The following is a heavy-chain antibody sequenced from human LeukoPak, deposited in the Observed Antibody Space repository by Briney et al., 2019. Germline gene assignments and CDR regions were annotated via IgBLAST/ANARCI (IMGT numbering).Heavy chain of an antibody. D-gene: IGHD6-13*01. Sequence: GASVKVSCKASGYTFTRHYMNWVRQAPGQGLEWMGKINPSSGGTGYAQKFQGRVTMTRDTSTSTVYMELGSLRSEDTAVYYCARDFKGLRRPSINTGYSSSWYALYWGQGTLVTVSS. CDR2: INPSSGGT. CDR1: GYTFTRHY. J-gene: IGHJ4*02. V-gene: IGHV1-46*01. CDR3: ARDFKGLRRPSINTGYSSSWYALY.